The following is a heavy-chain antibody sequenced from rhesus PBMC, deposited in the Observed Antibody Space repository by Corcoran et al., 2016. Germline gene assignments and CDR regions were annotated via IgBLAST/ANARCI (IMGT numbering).Heavy chain of an antibody. J-gene: IGHJ5-1*01. Sequence: QVQLQESGPGLVKPSETLPLTCAVSGASISRNSWSWIRQPPGKGLEWIGRIYGSGGSTDYNPSLKSRVTISIDTSKNQFSLKLSSVTAADTAVYYCARIHSSGWYRFDVWGAGVLVTVSS. CDR3: ARIHSSGWYRFDV. CDR1: GASISRNS. D-gene: IGHD6-31*01. V-gene: IGHV4S6*01. CDR2: IYGSGGST.